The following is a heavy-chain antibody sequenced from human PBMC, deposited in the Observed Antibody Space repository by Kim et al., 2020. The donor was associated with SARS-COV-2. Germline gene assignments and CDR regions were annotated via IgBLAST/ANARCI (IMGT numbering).Heavy chain of an antibody. Sequence: ASVKVSCKSSGYTFTSYDINWLRQATGQWLDWMGWMNPNSVNTGYAHKFQGRVTMTRNTSISTAYLELSSLRSEDTAVYYCARVCSAPRSLDYYYMDVCG. CDR3: ARVCSAPRSLDYYYMDV. V-gene: IGHV1-8*01. J-gene: IGHJ6*03. CDR1: GYTFTSYD. CDR2: MNPNSVNT. D-gene: IGHD3-10*01.